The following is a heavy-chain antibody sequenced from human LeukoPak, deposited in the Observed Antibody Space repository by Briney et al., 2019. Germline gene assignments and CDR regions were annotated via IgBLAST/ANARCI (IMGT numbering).Heavy chain of an antibody. CDR3: ARAETGTYYYDSSGSFDY. V-gene: IGHV1-2*06. CDR1: GYTFTVYY. D-gene: IGHD3-22*01. J-gene: IGHJ4*02. CDR2: INPNSGGT. Sequence: ASVKVCCKASGYTFTVYYMHWVRQAPGQGLEWMGRINPNSGGTNYAQKFQGRVTMTRDTSISTAYMELSRLRSDDTAVYYCARAETGTYYYDSSGSFDYWGQGTLVTVSS.